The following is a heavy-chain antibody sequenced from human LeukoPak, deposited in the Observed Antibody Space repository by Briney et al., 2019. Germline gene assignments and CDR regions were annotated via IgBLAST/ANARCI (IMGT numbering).Heavy chain of an antibody. V-gene: IGHV1-18*01. J-gene: IGHJ4*02. CDR2: ISAYNGNT. D-gene: IGHD4-23*01. CDR1: GYTFTSYG. Sequence: EASVKVSCKASGYTFTSYGISWVRQAPGQGLEWMGWISAYNGNTNYAQKLQGRVTMTTDTSTSTAYMELRSLRSDDTAVYYCARDSFDYGGNSNFDYWGQGTLVTVSS. CDR3: ARDSFDYGGNSNFDY.